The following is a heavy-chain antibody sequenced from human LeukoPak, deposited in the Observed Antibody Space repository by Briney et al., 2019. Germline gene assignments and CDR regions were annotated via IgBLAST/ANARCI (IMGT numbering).Heavy chain of an antibody. CDR3: AKDIGPYSYDYASGVDG. J-gene: IGHJ6*02. CDR1: GFTFDDYT. Sequence: GGSLRLSCTASGFTFDDYTMHWVRQAPGKGLEWVSFISWISGSTYYEYSVNGRFTISRDNSKNSLYLQINSLRADDTALYYCAKDIGPYSYDYASGVDGWGQGTTVTVSS. D-gene: IGHD3-10*01. V-gene: IGHV3-43*01. CDR2: ISWISGST.